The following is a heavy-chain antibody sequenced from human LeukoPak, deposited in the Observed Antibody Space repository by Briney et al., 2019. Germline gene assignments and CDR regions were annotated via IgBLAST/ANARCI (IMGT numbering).Heavy chain of an antibody. CDR1: GYTFTSYG. V-gene: IGHV1-18*01. D-gene: IGHD3-22*01. J-gene: IGHJ4*02. CDR2: ISAYNGNT. CDR3: ARASYYYDSSGYGIDY. Sequence: ASVKVSCKASGYTFTSYGISWVRQAPGQGLEWMGWISAYNGNTNYAQKLQGRVTMTTDTSTSTAYMELRSLRPDDTAVYYCARASYYYDSSGYGIDYWGQGTLVTVSS.